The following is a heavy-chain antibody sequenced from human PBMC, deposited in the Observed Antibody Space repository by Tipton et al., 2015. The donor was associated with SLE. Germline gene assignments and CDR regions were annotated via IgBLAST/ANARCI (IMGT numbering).Heavy chain of an antibody. J-gene: IGHJ4*02. CDR1: GGSISSGGYY. V-gene: IGHV4-31*03. CDR2: IYYSGST. CDR3: ARSLPTQLVVDY. D-gene: IGHD6-13*01. Sequence: TLSLTYTVSGGSISSGGYYWSWIRQHPGKGLEWIGYIYYSGSTYYNPSLKSRVTISVDTSKNQFSLKLSSVTAADTAVYYCARSLPTQLVVDYWGQGTLVTVSS.